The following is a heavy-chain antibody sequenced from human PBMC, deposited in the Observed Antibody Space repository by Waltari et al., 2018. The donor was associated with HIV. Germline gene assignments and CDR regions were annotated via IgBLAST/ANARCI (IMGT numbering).Heavy chain of an antibody. CDR2: IYSGGSR. D-gene: IGHD1-26*01. Sequence: EVQLVEPGGGLIETGGSLRLSCAASGFTVSSNHISWVRQAPGKGLEWVSVIYSGGSRYYADYVKGRFTISRDNSKNTVSLHMNSLRAEDTAVYYCARDPRSSGYYGVDVWGQGTAVTVSS. V-gene: IGHV3-53*01. J-gene: IGHJ6*02. CDR1: GFTVSSNH. CDR3: ARDPRSSGYYGVDV.